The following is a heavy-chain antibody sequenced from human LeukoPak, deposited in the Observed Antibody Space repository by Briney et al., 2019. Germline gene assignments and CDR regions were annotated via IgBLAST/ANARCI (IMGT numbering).Heavy chain of an antibody. CDR1: GYTFTGYY. CDR3: ARDREYRSSSYPLDY. J-gene: IGHJ4*02. V-gene: IGHV1-2*02. Sequence: ASVKVSCKASGYTFTGYYMHWVRQAPGQGLEWMGWVNPNSGGTNFAQKFQGRVTMTRDTSISTAYMELSRLRSDDTAVYFCARDREYRSSSYPLDYWGQGNLVTVSS. CDR2: VNPNSGGT. D-gene: IGHD6-6*01.